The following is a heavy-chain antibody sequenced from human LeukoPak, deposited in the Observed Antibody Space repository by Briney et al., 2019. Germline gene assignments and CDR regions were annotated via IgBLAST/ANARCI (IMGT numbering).Heavy chain of an antibody. Sequence: SETLSLTCTVSGGSMSSYYWTWIRQPTGKGLEWIGRIYSSGDTNYNPSLKSRVTMSVDTSKNQFSLKLSSVTAADTAVYYCASLLNRSSNSCSDYWGQGTLVTVSS. V-gene: IGHV4-4*07. CDR1: GGSMSSYY. CDR3: ASLLNRSSNSCSDY. D-gene: IGHD2-2*01. CDR2: IYSSGDT. J-gene: IGHJ4*02.